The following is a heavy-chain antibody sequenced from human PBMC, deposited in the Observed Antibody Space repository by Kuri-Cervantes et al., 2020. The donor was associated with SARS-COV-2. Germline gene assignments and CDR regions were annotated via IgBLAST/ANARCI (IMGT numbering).Heavy chain of an antibody. D-gene: IGHD3-3*01. CDR2: ISQSGNT. CDR1: GGSISSGNFY. Sequence: LRLSCAVSGGSISSGNFYWSWIRQPPGKGLEWIGYISQSGNTYYNPSLKSRVTISVDTSKNQFSLKLSSVTAADTAVYYCARSKSWRWFDPWGQGTLVTVSS. V-gene: IGHV4-30-2*01. J-gene: IGHJ5*02. CDR3: ARSKSWRWFDP.